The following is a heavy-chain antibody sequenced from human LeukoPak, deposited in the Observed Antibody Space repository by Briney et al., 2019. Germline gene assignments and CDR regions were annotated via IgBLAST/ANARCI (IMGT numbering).Heavy chain of an antibody. D-gene: IGHD3/OR15-3a*01. Sequence: GGSLRLSCAASGFTFSSYWMSWVRQAPGKGLEWVANIKQDGSEKYYVDSVKGRFTISRDNVKDSVYLQMDSLTAEDTAVYYCARDGPFDYWGQGTLVTVSS. J-gene: IGHJ4*02. CDR3: ARDGPFDY. V-gene: IGHV3-7*01. CDR2: IKQDGSEK. CDR1: GFTFSSYW.